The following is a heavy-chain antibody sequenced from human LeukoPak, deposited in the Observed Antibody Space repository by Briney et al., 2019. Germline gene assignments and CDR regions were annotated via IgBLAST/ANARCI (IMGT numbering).Heavy chain of an antibody. V-gene: IGHV4-59*08. Sequence: SETLSLTCTVSGGPISNYYWTWVRQSPGQGLEWIGYVYNSGITDYNPSLKSRLTISVDTSKNQFSLKLSSMTAADTAVYYCARSRGLAGAATVIDYWGQGTLVTVSS. CDR3: ARSRGLAGAATVIDY. D-gene: IGHD6-25*01. CDR1: GGPISNYY. CDR2: VYNSGIT. J-gene: IGHJ4*02.